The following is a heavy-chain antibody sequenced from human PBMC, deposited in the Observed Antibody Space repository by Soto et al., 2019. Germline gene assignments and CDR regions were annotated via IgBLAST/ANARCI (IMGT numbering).Heavy chain of an antibody. CDR3: VRAPREDTGYEYYFDY. CDR2: IKQDGSAK. J-gene: IGHJ4*02. D-gene: IGHD5-12*01. Sequence: EVQLVESGGGLVQPGGSLRLSCAGSGFTFSSYWMSWVRQTPDKGLEWVAKIKQDGSAKSNVDSVKGRFTISRDNARNSLSLQRDSLRAEDTAVYYCVRAPREDTGYEYYFDYWGQGTLVTVSS. CDR1: GFTFSSYW. V-gene: IGHV3-7*01.